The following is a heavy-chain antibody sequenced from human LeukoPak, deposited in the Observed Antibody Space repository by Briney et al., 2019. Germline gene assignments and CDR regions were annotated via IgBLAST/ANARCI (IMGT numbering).Heavy chain of an antibody. D-gene: IGHD1-7*01. V-gene: IGHV4-59*01. CDR3: ARASGITGTTLFDY. CDR2: IYYSGST. CDR1: GGSISSYY. Sequence: SETLSLTCTVSGGSISSYYWSWIRQPPGKGLEWIGYIYYSGSTNYNPSLKSRVTISVDTSKNQFSLKLSSVTAADTAVYYCARASGITGTTLFDYWGQGTLVTVSS. J-gene: IGHJ4*02.